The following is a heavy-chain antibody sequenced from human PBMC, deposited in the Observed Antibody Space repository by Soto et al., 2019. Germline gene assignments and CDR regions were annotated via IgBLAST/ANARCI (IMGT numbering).Heavy chain of an antibody. J-gene: IGHJ4*02. D-gene: IGHD3-22*01. CDR3: ATAYDSSGYYFLTTGYFDY. CDR1: GYTLTELS. CDR2: FDPEDGET. Sequence: VASVKVSCKVSGYTLTELSMHWVRQAPGKGLEWMGGFDPEDGETIYAQKFQGRVTMTEDTSTDTSYMELSSLRSEDTAVYYCATAYDSSGYYFLTTGYFDYWGQGTLVTVSS. V-gene: IGHV1-24*01.